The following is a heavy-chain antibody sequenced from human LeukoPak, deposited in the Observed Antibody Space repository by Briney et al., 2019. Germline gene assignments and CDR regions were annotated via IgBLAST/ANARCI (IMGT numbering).Heavy chain of an antibody. D-gene: IGHD2-2*01. CDR2: LSHSGSS. CDR3: ARARYANAWYAFDI. V-gene: IGHV4-59*02. Sequence: ESSETLSLTCTVSGGSVSSYYWSWIRRPPGRGLEWIAYLSHSGSSDSNPSLTSRVTTLVDTPKNQFSLKLTSVTAADTAVYYCARARYANAWYAFDIWGHGTMVTVSS. J-gene: IGHJ3*02. CDR1: GGSVSSYY.